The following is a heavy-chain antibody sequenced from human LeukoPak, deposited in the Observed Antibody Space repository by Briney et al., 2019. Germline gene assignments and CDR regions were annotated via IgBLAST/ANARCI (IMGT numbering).Heavy chain of an antibody. CDR1: GFTFSNYA. Sequence: AGGSLRLSCAASGFTFSNYAMSWVRQAPGKGLEWVSTITGSGGRTYYADSVKGRFTISRDNSKNTLYLQMNSLRVEDTAVYYCARYRDYGDYVGDMGFDPWGQGTLVTVSS. CDR2: ITGSGGRT. J-gene: IGHJ5*02. V-gene: IGHV3-23*01. CDR3: ARYRDYGDYVGDMGFDP. D-gene: IGHD4-17*01.